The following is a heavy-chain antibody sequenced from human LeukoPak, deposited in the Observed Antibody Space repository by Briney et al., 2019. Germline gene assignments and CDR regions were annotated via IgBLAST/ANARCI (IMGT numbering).Heavy chain of an antibody. Sequence: GGSLRLSRAASGFTFCIYSMTWVPQTPRKGLEWLANIKEDGSEQYYVDSVKGRFTISRDNAKNSLYLQMNSLRAEDTAVYYCARGRGMGYWGQGTLVTVSS. J-gene: IGHJ4*02. V-gene: IGHV3-7*01. CDR3: ARGRGMGY. D-gene: IGHD3-16*01. CDR1: GFTFCIYS. CDR2: IKEDGSEQ.